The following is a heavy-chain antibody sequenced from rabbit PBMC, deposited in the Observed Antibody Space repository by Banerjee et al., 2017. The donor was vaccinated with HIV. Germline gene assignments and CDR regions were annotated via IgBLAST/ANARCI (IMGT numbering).Heavy chain of an antibody. Sequence: QSLEESGGDLVKPGASLTLTCTASGFSFSSSYYMCWVRQAPGKGLEWIACIYTGSSGSTWYASWAKGRFTISKTSSTTVALQMTSLTAADTATYFCARADAGVAGETYGHYFNLWGPGTLVTVS. CDR1: GFSFSSSYY. V-gene: IGHV1S40*01. CDR3: ARADAGVAGETYGHYFNL. CDR2: IYTGSSGST. J-gene: IGHJ4*01. D-gene: IGHD4-2*01.